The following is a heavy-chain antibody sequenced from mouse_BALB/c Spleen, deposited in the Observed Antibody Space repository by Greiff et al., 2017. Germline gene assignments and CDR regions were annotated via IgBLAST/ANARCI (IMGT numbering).Heavy chain of an antibody. J-gene: IGHJ4*01. CDR2: IWAGGST. CDR3: ARDEGNYVRYYAMDY. Sequence: VKLMESGPGLVAPSQSLSITCTVSGFSLTSYGVHWVRQPPGKGLEWLGVIWAGGSTNYNSALMSRLSISKDNSKSQVFLKMNSLQTDDTAMYYCARDEGNYVRYYAMDYWGQGTSATVSS. D-gene: IGHD2-1*01. V-gene: IGHV2-9*02. CDR1: GFSLTSYG.